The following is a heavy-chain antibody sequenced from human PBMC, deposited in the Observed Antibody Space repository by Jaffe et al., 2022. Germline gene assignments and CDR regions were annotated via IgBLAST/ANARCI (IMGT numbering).Heavy chain of an antibody. CDR1: GFTSSLYF. V-gene: IGHV3-7*01. Sequence: EVQLVESGGALVQPGGSLRLSCAASGFTSSLYFMSWVRQAPGKGLEWVANIQQDGSHRYYLDSVKGRFTISRDNAKNSLYLQMDSLRVEDTALYYCARESSVAAPYYFDLWGLGTLVTVSS. J-gene: IGHJ4*02. D-gene: IGHD6-25*01. CDR2: IQQDGSHR. CDR3: ARESSVAAPYYFDL.